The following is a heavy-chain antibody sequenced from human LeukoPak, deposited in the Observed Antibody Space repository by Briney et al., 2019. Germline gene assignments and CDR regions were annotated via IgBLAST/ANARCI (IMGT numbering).Heavy chain of an antibody. V-gene: IGHV4-38-2*01. CDR2: LSHSGTT. CDR1: GYSISSGYY. CDR3: ARLLVFEVVAATMDAFDI. Sequence: SETLSLTCAVSGYSISSGYYRGWSRQSPGKGLEWIGSLSHSGTTYYIPSLESRVIISGDTSKNHFSLQLNSVTAADTAGYYCARLLVFEVVAATMDAFDIWRQGTMVTVPS. D-gene: IGHD5-12*01. J-gene: IGHJ3*02.